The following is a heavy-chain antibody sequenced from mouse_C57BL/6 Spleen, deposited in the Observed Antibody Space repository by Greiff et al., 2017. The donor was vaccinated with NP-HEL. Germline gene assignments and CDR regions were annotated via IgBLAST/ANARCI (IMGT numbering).Heavy chain of an antibody. J-gene: IGHJ4*01. Sequence: DVHLVESGGGLVQPKGSLKLSCAASGFSFNTYAMNWVRQAPGKGLEWVARIRSKSNNYATYYADSVKDRFTISRDDSESMLYLQMNNLKTEDTAMYYCVRHYDGYYDAMDYWGQGTSVTVSS. V-gene: IGHV10-1*01. CDR1: GFSFNTYA. CDR2: IRSKSNNYAT. D-gene: IGHD2-3*01. CDR3: VRHYDGYYDAMDY.